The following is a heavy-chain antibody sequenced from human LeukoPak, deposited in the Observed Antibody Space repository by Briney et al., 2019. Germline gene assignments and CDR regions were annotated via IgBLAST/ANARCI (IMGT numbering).Heavy chain of an antibody. V-gene: IGHV3-7*01. Sequence: PGGSLRLSCVVSGFTFNRCWMNWVRQAPGKGLEWVAHINPDGRDTHYVDSVKGRFTISRDNAQNSMYLQMNSLRVEDTAVYYCTSWGDTTAEYFQRWGQGTLVTVSS. D-gene: IGHD2-21*02. J-gene: IGHJ1*01. CDR2: INPDGRDT. CDR1: GFTFNRCW. CDR3: TSWGDTTAEYFQR.